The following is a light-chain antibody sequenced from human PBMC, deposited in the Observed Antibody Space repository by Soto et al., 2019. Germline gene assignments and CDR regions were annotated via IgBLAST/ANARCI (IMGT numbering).Light chain of an antibody. Sequence: DIQMTQSPSTLSASVGDRVTITCRASQSISSWLAWYQQKPGKAPKLLIYKASSLESGVPSRFSGSGSGTKFTLTISSVKPDDFATYYCQQYNSYWTFGQGTKVEIK. CDR2: KAS. CDR3: QQYNSYWT. V-gene: IGKV1-5*03. J-gene: IGKJ1*01. CDR1: QSISSW.